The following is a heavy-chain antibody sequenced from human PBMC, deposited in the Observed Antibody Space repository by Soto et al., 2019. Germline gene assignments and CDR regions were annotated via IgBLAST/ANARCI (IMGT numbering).Heavy chain of an antibody. CDR2: IIPLFGTA. Sequence: QVQLVQSGAEVKKPGSSVRVSCKASGGTFSRYAISWVRQAPGQGLEWMGGIIPLFGTANYAQRFQGRVRINADESTTTAYMELRGLRSEDTAVYYCARGVHLDSGGYYYFYWGQGTLVTVSS. D-gene: IGHD3-22*01. V-gene: IGHV1-69*01. J-gene: IGHJ4*02. CDR1: GGTFSRYA. CDR3: ARGVHLDSGGYYYFY.